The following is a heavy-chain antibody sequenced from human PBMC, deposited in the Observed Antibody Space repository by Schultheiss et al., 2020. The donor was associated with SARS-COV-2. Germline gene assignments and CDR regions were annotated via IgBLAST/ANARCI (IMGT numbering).Heavy chain of an antibody. CDR1: GGSISSGGYY. D-gene: IGHD2-21*02. Sequence: SETLSLTCTVSGGSISSGGYYWSWIRQPPGKGLEWIGRIYTSGSTNYNPSLKSRVTISVDTSKNQFSLKLSSVTAADTAVYYCARGSSRGWVVTAIPPLDYWGQGTLVTVSS. CDR3: ARGSSRGWVVTAIPPLDY. CDR2: IYTSGST. V-gene: IGHV4-61*08. J-gene: IGHJ4*02.